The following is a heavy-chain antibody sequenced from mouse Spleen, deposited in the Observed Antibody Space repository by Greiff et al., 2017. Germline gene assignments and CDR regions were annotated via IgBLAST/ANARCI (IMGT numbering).Heavy chain of an antibody. V-gene: IGHV2-6*01. CDR3: ACDTGSGTLAY. J-gene: IGHJ3*01. CDR2: IWGGGST. Sequence: QVQLQQSGPGLVAPSPSLSITCTVSEFSLTNYGVDWVRQSPGKGLEWLGVIWGGGSTDYNSALKSRLSISKDNSKSQVFLKMNSLQTDDTDMYYCACDTGSGTLAYWGQGTLVTVSA. D-gene: IGHD3-1*01. CDR1: EFSLTNYG.